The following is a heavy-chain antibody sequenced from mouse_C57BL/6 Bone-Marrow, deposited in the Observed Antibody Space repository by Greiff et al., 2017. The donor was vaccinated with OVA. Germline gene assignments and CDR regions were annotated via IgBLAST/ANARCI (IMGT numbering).Heavy chain of an antibody. J-gene: IGHJ1*03. CDR3: ARVGHYYGRDRV. D-gene: IGHD1-1*01. V-gene: IGHV5-4*03. Sequence: EVKLMESGGGLVKPGGSLKLSCAASGFTFSSYAMSWVRQTPEKRLEWVATISDGGSYTYYPDNVKGRFTISRDNAKNNLYLQMSHLKSEETAMYYCARVGHYYGRDRVWGTGTTVTVSS. CDR2: ISDGGSYT. CDR1: GFTFSSYA.